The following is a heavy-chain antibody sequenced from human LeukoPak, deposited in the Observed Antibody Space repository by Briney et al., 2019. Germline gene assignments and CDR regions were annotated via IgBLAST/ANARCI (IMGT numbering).Heavy chain of an antibody. CDR2: ISSSGSTI. D-gene: IGHD1-7*01. CDR1: GFTFSSYE. CDR3: ARFGGNWNYDY. V-gene: IGHV3-48*03. J-gene: IGHJ4*02. Sequence: GGSLRLSCAASGFTFSSYEMNWVRQAPGKGLEWVSYISSSGSTIYYVDSVKGRFTISRDNAKNSLYLQMNSLRAEDTAVYYCARFGGNWNYDYWGQGTLVTVSS.